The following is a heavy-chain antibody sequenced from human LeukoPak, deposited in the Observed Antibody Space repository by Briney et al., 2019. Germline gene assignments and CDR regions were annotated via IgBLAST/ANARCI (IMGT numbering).Heavy chain of an antibody. CDR1: GGSFSGYY. J-gene: IGHJ5*02. CDR2: INHSGGT. Sequence: SETLSLTCAVYGGSFSGYYWSWIRQPPGKGLEWIGEINHSGGTNYNPSLKSRVTISVDTSKNQFSLKLSSVTAADTAVYYCARGNSVIVASWFDPWGQGTLVTVSS. CDR3: ARGNSVIVASWFDP. V-gene: IGHV4-34*01. D-gene: IGHD2-15*01.